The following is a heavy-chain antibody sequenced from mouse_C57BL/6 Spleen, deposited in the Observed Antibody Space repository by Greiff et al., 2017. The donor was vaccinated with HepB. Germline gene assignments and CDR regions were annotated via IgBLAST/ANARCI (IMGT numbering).Heavy chain of an antibody. V-gene: IGHV1-26*01. CDR2: INPNNGGT. CDR3: ARTGDGYHWYFDV. CDR1: GYTFTDYY. J-gene: IGHJ1*03. D-gene: IGHD2-3*01. Sequence: EVQLQQSGPELVKPGASVKISCKASGYTFTDYYMNWVKQSHGKSLEWIGDINPNNGGTSYNQKFKGKATLTVDKSSSTTYMELRSLTSEDSAVYYCARTGDGYHWYFDVWGTGTTVTVSS.